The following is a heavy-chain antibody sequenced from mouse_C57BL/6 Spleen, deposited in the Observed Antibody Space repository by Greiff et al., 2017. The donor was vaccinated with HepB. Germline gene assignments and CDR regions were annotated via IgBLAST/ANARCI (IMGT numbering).Heavy chain of an antibody. Sequence: QVQLQQSGAELVKPGASVKISCKASGYAFSSYWMNWVKQRPGKGLEWIGQIYPGDGDTNYNGKFKGKATRTADKSSSTAYMQLSSLTSEDSAVLCCARDYDGSSYYFDYWGQGTTLTVSS. CDR2: IYPGDGDT. V-gene: IGHV1-80*01. J-gene: IGHJ2*01. CDR3: ARDYDGSSYYFDY. D-gene: IGHD1-1*01. CDR1: GYAFSSYW.